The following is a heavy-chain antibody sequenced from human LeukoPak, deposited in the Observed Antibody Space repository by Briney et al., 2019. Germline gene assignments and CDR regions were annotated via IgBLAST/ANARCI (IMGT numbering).Heavy chain of an antibody. CDR3: ARLNLLWSRSYEDY. J-gene: IGHJ4*02. CDR2: IYYSGST. D-gene: IGHD3-3*01. CDR1: NVSISSGSHY. V-gene: IGHV4-61*10. Sequence: SETLSLTCTVSNVSISSGSHYWNWIRQPAGKGLEWIGYIYYSGSTNYNPSLKSRVTISVDTSKNQFSLKLSSVTAADTAVYYCARLNLLWSRSYEDYWGQGTLVTVSS.